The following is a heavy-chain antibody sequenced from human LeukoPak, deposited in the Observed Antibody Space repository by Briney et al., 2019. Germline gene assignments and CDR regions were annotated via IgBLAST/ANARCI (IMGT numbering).Heavy chain of an antibody. CDR2: IHRSGSP. J-gene: IGHJ4*02. CDR3: ARDGNVDTAMVTPYFDY. D-gene: IGHD5-18*01. CDR1: LDSTTSNF. Sequence: SETLSLTCTVSLDSTTSNFWSWVRQPPGKGLEWIGEIHRSGSPNYNPSLQSRVTISIDRSRNQIALELSSVTAADTAVYYCARDGNVDTAMVTPYFDYWGQGTLVTVSS. V-gene: IGHV4-4*08.